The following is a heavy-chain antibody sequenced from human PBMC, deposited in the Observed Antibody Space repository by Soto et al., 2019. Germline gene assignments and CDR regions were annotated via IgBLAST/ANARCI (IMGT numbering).Heavy chain of an antibody. Sequence: SATLSITCAVYGGSFSGYYWSWIRQPPGKGLEWIGEINHSGSTNYNPSLKSRVTISVDTSKNQFSLKLSSVTAADTAVYYCARIGYYYGSGSYFGYYYYGMDVWGQGTTVTVSS. V-gene: IGHV4-34*01. CDR2: INHSGST. D-gene: IGHD3-10*01. J-gene: IGHJ6*02. CDR3: ARIGYYYGSGSYFGYYYYGMDV. CDR1: GGSFSGYY.